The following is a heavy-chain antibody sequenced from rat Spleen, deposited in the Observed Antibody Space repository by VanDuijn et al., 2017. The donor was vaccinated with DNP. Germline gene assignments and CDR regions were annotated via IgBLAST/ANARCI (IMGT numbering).Heavy chain of an antibody. CDR1: GFTFSSYW. Sequence: EVQLVETGGGLVQPVRSLKVSCVASGFTFSSYWMYWIRQAPGKGLEWVATIDADVGSTYYTDSVKGRFTISRDNAENTVYLQMNSLRSEDTATYYCAKRGDYYDGPDYWGQGVMVTVSS. D-gene: IGHD1-12*02. CDR3: AKRGDYYDGPDY. V-gene: IGHV5-58*01. J-gene: IGHJ2*01. CDR2: IDADVGST.